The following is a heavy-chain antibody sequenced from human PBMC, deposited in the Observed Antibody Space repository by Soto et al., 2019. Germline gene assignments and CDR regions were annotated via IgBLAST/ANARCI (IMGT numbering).Heavy chain of an antibody. CDR2: INHSGST. J-gene: IGHJ6*03. CDR1: GGSFSGYY. V-gene: IGHV4-34*01. CDR3: ARLPPRDRYYYYYYMDV. Sequence: SETLSLTCAVYGGSFSGYYWSWIRQPPGKGLEWIGEINHSGSTNYNPSLKSRVTISVDTSKNQFSLKLSSVTAADTAVYYCARLPPRDRYYYYYYMDVWGKGTTVTVSS.